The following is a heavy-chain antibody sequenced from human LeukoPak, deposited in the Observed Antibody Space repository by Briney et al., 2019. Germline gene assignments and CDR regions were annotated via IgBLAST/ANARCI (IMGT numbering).Heavy chain of an antibody. Sequence: GGSLRLSCAASGFTVSSNYMSWVRQAPGKGLEWVSVIYSGGSTYYADSVKGRFTISRDNSKNTLYLQMNSLRAEDTAVYYCAKDRVFGYDSSGYYGFDYWGQGTLVTVSS. J-gene: IGHJ4*02. CDR1: GFTVSSNY. D-gene: IGHD3-22*01. V-gene: IGHV3-53*05. CDR2: IYSGGST. CDR3: AKDRVFGYDSSGYYGFDY.